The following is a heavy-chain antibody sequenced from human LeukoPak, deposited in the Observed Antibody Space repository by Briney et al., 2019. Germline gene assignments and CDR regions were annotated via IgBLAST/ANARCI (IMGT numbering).Heavy chain of an antibody. CDR1: GGSLSGHY. CDR3: ARLLDNDISGDPDTFDV. D-gene: IGHD3-22*01. CDR2: VSYTGRT. V-gene: IGHV4-59*11. J-gene: IGHJ3*01. Sequence: LETLSLTCTVSGGSLSGHYWSWIRQPPGKRLEWIGYVSYTGRTKYNPSLQSRVTISIDTSKSQFPLKLTSVTSADTAVYSCARLLDNDISGDPDTFDVWGQGTTVIVSS.